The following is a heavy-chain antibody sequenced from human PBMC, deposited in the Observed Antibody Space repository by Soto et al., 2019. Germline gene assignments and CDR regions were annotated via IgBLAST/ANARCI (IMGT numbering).Heavy chain of an antibody. CDR1: GYSFSTYW. Sequence: GESLKISCKASGYSFSTYWIAWVRQMPGKGLEWMGIIYPGDSDTRYSPSFQGQVTISADKSITTAYLQWSSLKASDTAMYYSAGLFDGDRRYFDYWGQGTLVTVP. CDR3: AGLFDGDRRYFDY. V-gene: IGHV5-51*01. D-gene: IGHD4-17*01. CDR2: IYPGDSDT. J-gene: IGHJ4*02.